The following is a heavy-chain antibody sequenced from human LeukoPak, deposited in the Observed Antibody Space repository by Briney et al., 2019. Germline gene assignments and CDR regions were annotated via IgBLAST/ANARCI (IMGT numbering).Heavy chain of an antibody. Sequence: PGGSLRLSCAASEFTFSNYAMNWVRQAPGKGLERVSGISGGGGSTYYADSVKGRFTISRDNSKNTLYLQMDSLRAEDTALYYCAKGSGINHYHWIDPWGQGTLVTVSS. CDR2: ISGGGGST. D-gene: IGHD1-14*01. CDR1: EFTFSNYA. CDR3: AKGSGINHYHWIDP. V-gene: IGHV3-23*01. J-gene: IGHJ5*02.